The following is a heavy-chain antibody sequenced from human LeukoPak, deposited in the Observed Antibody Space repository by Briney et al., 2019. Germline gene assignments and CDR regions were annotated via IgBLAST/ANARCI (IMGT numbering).Heavy chain of an antibody. CDR1: GGSISSGDYY. D-gene: IGHD3-10*01. Sequence: TLSLTCSVAGGSISSGDYYWRWSRQPPGRGLEWIGYIYYSGSTYYNPSLKSRVTISVDTSKYQFSLKLSSVTAADTAVYYCARTYGSGSSPFDYWGQGTLVTVSS. CDR3: ARTYGSGSSPFDY. J-gene: IGHJ4*02. V-gene: IGHV4-30-4*01. CDR2: IYYSGST.